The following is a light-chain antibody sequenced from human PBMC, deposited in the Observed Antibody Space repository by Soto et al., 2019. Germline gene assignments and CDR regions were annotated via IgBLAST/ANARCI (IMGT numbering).Light chain of an antibody. V-gene: IGKV1-6*01. Sequence: AIQMTQSPSSLSASVGDRVTITCRASQGIRNDLGWYQQKPGKAPKLLIYAASTLQSGVPSRFSGSGSGTDFTLTISSLQPEDFETYYCLQDYNYPRTFGQGTKVEIQ. CDR2: AAS. CDR1: QGIRND. J-gene: IGKJ1*01. CDR3: LQDYNYPRT.